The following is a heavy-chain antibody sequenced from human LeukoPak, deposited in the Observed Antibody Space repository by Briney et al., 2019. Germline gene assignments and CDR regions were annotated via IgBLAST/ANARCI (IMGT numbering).Heavy chain of an antibody. V-gene: IGHV3-64D*06. J-gene: IGHJ4*02. CDR3: VKLRTGTRSAIDY. Sequence: GGSLRLSCSASGFTFSSYAMHWVRQAPGKGLEYVSAISSNGGSTYYADSVKGRFTISRDNSKNTLYLQMSSLRAEDTAVYYRVKLRTGTRSAIDYWGQGTLVTVSS. D-gene: IGHD3/OR15-3a*01. CDR2: ISSNGGST. CDR1: GFTFSSYA.